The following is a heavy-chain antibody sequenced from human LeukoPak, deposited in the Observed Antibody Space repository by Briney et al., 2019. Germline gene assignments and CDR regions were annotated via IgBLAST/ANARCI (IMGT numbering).Heavy chain of an antibody. CDR2: IKKDGSKI. J-gene: IGHJ4*02. D-gene: IGHD2-15*01. V-gene: IGHV3-7*01. CDR1: GFVIGERW. CDR3: ATDGSFFDK. Sequence: GGSLRLSCAGSGFVIGERWMSWVRQAPGMGLEWVANIKKDGSKIYYVDSVKGRFTISRDNSRNSVFLEMNSLRVEDTAVYCCATDGSFFDKWGQGTPVTVSS.